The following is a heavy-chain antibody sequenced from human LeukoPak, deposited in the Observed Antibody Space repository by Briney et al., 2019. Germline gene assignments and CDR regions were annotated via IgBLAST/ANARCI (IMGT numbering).Heavy chain of an antibody. Sequence: KSSETLSLTCTISGGSIGGYFGTWIRQASGKGLEWIGYIHTIETKYNPSLQSRVSMSIDTSKNQFSLNLRSVTAADTAVYYCARGLRDEERYYKYYYMDVWGKGTTVTVSS. CDR3: ARGLRDEERYYKYYYMDV. D-gene: IGHD3-22*01. J-gene: IGHJ6*03. V-gene: IGHV4-4*09. CDR2: IHTIET. CDR1: GGSIGGYF.